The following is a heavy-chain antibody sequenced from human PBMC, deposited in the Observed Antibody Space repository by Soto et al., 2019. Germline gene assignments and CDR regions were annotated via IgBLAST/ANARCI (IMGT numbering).Heavy chain of an antibody. CDR2: IKSKGHGGTT. V-gene: IGHV3-15*07. Sequence: LRLSCAASGFAFSNAWINWVRQAPGKGLEWVGRIKSKGHGGTTDFAAPVRGRFAISRDDSRNLVYMQMNSLNTEDTAVYYCTTDSYTSVIVVRFDYWGHGTLVTVSS. D-gene: IGHD3-22*01. J-gene: IGHJ4*01. CDR1: GFAFSNAW. CDR3: TTDSYTSVIVVRFDY.